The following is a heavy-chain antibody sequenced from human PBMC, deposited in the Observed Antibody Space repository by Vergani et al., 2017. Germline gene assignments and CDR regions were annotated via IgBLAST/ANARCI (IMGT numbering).Heavy chain of an antibody. J-gene: IGHJ6*02. Sequence: VQMVESGGGVVQPGRSLRLSCAASGFTFSTYGLHWVRQAPGKGLEWVAVIWYDGSNKYYADSVKGRFTISRDNAKNSLYLQMNSLRAEDTAVYYCARDQGVEVAGTHYYYYYGMDVWGQGTTVTVSS. CDR1: GFTFSTYG. CDR3: ARDQGVEVAGTHYYYYYGMDV. V-gene: IGHV3-33*01. CDR2: IWYDGSNK. D-gene: IGHD6-19*01.